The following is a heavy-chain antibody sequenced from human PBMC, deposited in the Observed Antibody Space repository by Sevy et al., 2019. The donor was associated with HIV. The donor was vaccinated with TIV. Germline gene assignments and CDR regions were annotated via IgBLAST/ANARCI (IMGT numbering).Heavy chain of an antibody. J-gene: IGHJ5*02. V-gene: IGHV3-15*01. Sequence: GGSLRLSCAASGFTFSDAWMGWVRQAAGKGLECVGRIKSKSHGGTVEHAAPVKGRFTISRDDSKDTLYLQMNSLKTEDTAVYFCITYPRITTTGTGGFDPWGQGTLVTVSS. CDR2: IKSKSHGGTV. CDR3: ITYPRITTTGTGGFDP. CDR1: GFTFSDAW. D-gene: IGHD6-13*01.